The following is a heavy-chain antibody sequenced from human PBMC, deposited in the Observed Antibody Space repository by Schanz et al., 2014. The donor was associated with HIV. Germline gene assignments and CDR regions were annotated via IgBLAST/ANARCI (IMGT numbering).Heavy chain of an antibody. CDR1: GFTITSYG. D-gene: IGHD5-18*01. J-gene: IGHJ3*02. CDR2: ISGSGVST. Sequence: EVQLVESGGGLEQPGGSLRLSCAVSGFTITSYGMSWVRQAPGRGLEWVSSISGSGVSTFYAGSVKGRFTISRDTSKKTLYLQMNSLRADDTAVYFCAIRTPMVTFGAFDIWGRGTWVTVSS. CDR3: AIRTPMVTFGAFDI. V-gene: IGHV3-23*04.